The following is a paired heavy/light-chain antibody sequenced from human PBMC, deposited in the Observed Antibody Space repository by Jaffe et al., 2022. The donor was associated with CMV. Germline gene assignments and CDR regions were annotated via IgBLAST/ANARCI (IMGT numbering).Light chain of an antibody. CDR1: NSNIGSNT. CDR3: AAWDDSLIAL. J-gene: IGLJ2*01. V-gene: IGLV1-44*01. CDR2: NND. Sequence: QSVLTQPPSVSGTPGQRVTISCSGSNSNIGSNTVNWYQQLPGTAPRLLIYNNDERPSGVPDRFSGSKSGTSASLAISGLQSVDEADYYCAAWDDSLIALFGGGTKLTVL.
Heavy chain of an antibody. D-gene: IGHD6-19*01. CDR1: GDSISSSSYY. V-gene: IGHV4-39*02. Sequence: QMQLQESGPGLVKPSETLSLRCTVSGDSISSSSYYWGWIRQPPGKGLEWIGIIYYTGKTYYNPSLKSRVTISLDTPKNQFSLKLSSVTASDTALYYCASEYSSGRYDYWGQGTLVSVSS. CDR2: IYYTGKT. CDR3: ASEYSSGRYDY. J-gene: IGHJ4*02.